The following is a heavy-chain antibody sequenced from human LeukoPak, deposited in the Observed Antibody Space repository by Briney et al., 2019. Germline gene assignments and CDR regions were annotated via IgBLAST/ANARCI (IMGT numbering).Heavy chain of an antibody. CDR2: ISSSSSTI. V-gene: IGHV3-48*01. J-gene: IGHJ4*02. CDR1: GFTFSTYS. D-gene: IGHD3-22*01. Sequence: GGSLKLSCAASGFTFSTYSMNWVRQAPGKGLEWVSYISSSSSTIYYADSVKGRFTISRDNAKNSLYLQMNSLRAEDTAVYYCARGSTYYDSSGQVPFDYWGQGTLVTVSS. CDR3: ARGSTYYDSSGQVPFDY.